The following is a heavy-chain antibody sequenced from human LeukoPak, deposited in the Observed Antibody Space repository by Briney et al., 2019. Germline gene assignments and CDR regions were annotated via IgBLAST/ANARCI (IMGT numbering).Heavy chain of an antibody. D-gene: IGHD3-10*01. CDR2: ISYDGSNK. Sequence: GRSLRLSCAASGFTFSSYGMHWVRQAPGKGLEWVAVISYDGSNKYYADSVKGRFTISRDNSKNTLYLQMNSLRAEDTAVYYCAKDYAMVQGVMRLLERWGQGTLVTVAS. CDR3: AKDYAMVQGVMRLLER. J-gene: IGHJ5*02. CDR1: GFTFSSYG. V-gene: IGHV3-30*18.